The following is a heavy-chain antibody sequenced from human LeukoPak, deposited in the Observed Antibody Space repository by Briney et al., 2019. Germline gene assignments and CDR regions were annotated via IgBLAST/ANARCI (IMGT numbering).Heavy chain of an antibody. J-gene: IGHJ5*02. D-gene: IGHD6-25*01. CDR2: MNPNSGNT. V-gene: IGHV1-8*02. Sequence: GASVKVSCKASGYTFTGYYMHWVRQAPGQGLEWMGWMNPNSGNTGYAQKFQGRVTMTRNTSISTAYMELRSLRSDDTAVYYCARDQSSGRFDPWGQGTLVTVSS. CDR3: ARDQSSGRFDP. CDR1: GYTFTGYY.